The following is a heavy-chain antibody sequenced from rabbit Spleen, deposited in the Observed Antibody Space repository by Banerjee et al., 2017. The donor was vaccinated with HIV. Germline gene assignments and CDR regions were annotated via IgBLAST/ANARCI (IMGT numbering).Heavy chain of an antibody. CDR3: ARDAGTSFSTYGMDL. CDR2: AYAGSSGST. J-gene: IGHJ6*01. CDR1: GITLSSSDH. D-gene: IGHD8-1*01. V-gene: IGHV1S40*01. Sequence: QQLVESGGGLVKPGASLTLTCKASGITLSSSDHMCWVRQAPGKGLEWVACAYAGSSGSTYSATWATGRFTISKTSSTTVTLQMTSLTAADTATYFCARDAGTSFSTYGMDLWGPGTLVTVS.